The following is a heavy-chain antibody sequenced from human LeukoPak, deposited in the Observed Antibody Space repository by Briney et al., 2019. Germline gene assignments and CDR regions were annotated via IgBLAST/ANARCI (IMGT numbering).Heavy chain of an antibody. CDR2: IYYDGTA. J-gene: IGHJ4*02. V-gene: IGHV4-59*01. CDR3: ARGGASSKFFDA. CDR1: GVSISNYY. D-gene: IGHD6-6*01. Sequence: SETLSLTCSVSGVSISNYYWSWIRQPPGKGLEWIAFIYYDGTANYNPSLKSRATISVDTSKNQYSLNLISVTPADTAVYYCARGGASSKFFDAWGQGILVTVSS.